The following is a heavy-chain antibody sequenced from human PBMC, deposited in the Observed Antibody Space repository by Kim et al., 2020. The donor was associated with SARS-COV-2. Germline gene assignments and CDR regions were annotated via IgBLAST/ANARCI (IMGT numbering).Heavy chain of an antibody. Sequence: LSLTCVASGFAFNTFTMNWVRQAPGKGLERVSSISSTSSYRYYAASVKGRFTISRDNAKQSLSLQMDRLKVDDSATYFCAREETGGEETFWDYWGQGMRVAVPS. CDR1: GFAFNTFT. J-gene: IGHJ4*02. CDR3: AREETGGEETFWDY. CDR2: ISSTSSYR. D-gene: IGHD2-21*01. V-gene: IGHV3-21*01.